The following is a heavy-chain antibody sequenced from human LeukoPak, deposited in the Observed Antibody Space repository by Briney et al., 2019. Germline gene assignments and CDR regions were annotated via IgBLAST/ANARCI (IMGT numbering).Heavy chain of an antibody. D-gene: IGHD6-19*01. V-gene: IGHV4-34*01. Sequence: PSETLSLTCAVYGGSFSGYYWSWIRQPPGKGLEWIGEINHSGSTNYNPSLKSRVTISVDTSKNQFSLKLSSVTAADTAVYYCARDGSGWYIDYWGQGTLVTVSS. J-gene: IGHJ4*02. CDR3: ARDGSGWYIDY. CDR1: GGSFSGYY. CDR2: INHSGST.